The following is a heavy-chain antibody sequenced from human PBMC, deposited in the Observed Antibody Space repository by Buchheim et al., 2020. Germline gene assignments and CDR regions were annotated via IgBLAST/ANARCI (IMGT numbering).Heavy chain of an antibody. Sequence: QVQLQQWGAGLLKPSETLSLTCAVSGGSFSGYYWSWIRQPPGKGLEWIGEINHSGDTNYKSSLKRRVTVFVDTSKNQFSLKMSSVTASDTAVYYCARGNQIKYFDLWGRGTL. CDR1: GGSFSGYY. CDR3: ARGNQIKYFDL. V-gene: IGHV4-34*01. CDR2: INHSGDT. J-gene: IGHJ2*01.